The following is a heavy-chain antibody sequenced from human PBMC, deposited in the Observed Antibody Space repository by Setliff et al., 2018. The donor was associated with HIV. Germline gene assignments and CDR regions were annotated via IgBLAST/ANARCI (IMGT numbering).Heavy chain of an antibody. V-gene: IGHV1-69*10. J-gene: IGHJ2*01. CDR3: ARDDHYYDSGSLYSDWYFDL. CDR2: IIPLSEIT. D-gene: IGHD3-10*01. CDR1: GGVFSSHT. Sequence: GASVKVSCKASGGVFSSHTFDWVRQAPGQGLEWMGGIIPLSEITTYTPKFQGRVTLTADESTATAYMELRSLRPDGTAVYYCARDDHYYDSGSLYSDWYFDLWGRGTLVTVSS.